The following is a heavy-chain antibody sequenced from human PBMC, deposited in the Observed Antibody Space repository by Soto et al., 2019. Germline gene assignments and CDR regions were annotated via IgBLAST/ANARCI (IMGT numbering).Heavy chain of an antibody. CDR3: ARDLWGYCGTDCYPLDV. D-gene: IGHD2-21*02. V-gene: IGHV4-59*01. J-gene: IGHJ6*02. Sequence: PSNPLSPTFSVSRSSITGYYWTCIPSPPGKGLEWIGYMYNTGSTVYNPSFKSRVTISVDTSKNQFSLKLNSVTAADTAVYYCARDLWGYCGTDCYPLDVWGQGTTVT. CDR1: RSSITGYY. CDR2: MYNTGST.